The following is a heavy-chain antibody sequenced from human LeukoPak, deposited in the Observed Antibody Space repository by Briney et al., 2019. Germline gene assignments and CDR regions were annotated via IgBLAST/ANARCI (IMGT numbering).Heavy chain of an antibody. Sequence: GGSLRLSCAASGFTFSSYWMHWVRQAPGKGLVWVSRIKSDGSANYADSVKGRFTISRDNAKNTVSLQMNSLRAEDTGVYYCARAPSEIGGYYPEYFRHWGQGTLVTVSS. V-gene: IGHV3-74*01. D-gene: IGHD3-22*01. CDR1: GFTFSSYW. CDR3: ARAPSEIGGYYPEYFRH. J-gene: IGHJ1*01. CDR2: IKSDGSA.